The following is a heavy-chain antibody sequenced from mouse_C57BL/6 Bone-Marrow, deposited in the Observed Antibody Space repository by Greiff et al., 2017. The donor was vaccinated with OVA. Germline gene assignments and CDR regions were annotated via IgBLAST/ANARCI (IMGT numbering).Heavy chain of an antibody. V-gene: IGHV1-81*01. CDR2: IYPRSGNT. CDR1: GYTFTSYG. D-gene: IGHD2-1*01. Sequence: VQLQQSGAELARPGASVKLSCKASGYTFTSYGISWVKQRTGQGLEWIGEIYPRSGNTYYNEKFKGKATLTADKSSSTAYMELRSLTSEDSAVYFCARRGIYYGKDYFDYWGQGTTLTVSS. J-gene: IGHJ2*01. CDR3: ARRGIYYGKDYFDY.